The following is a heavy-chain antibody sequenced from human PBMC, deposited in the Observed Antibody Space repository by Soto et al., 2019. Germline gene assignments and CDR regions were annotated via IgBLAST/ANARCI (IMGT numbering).Heavy chain of an antibody. CDR3: ARDPSGYDSAYYYGMDV. CDR2: IWYDGSNK. J-gene: IGHJ6*02. V-gene: IGHV3-33*01. D-gene: IGHD5-12*01. Sequence: GGSLRLSCAASGFTFSSYGMHWVRQAPGKGLEWVAVIWYDGSNKYYADSVKGRFTISRDNSKNTLYLQMNSLRAEDTAVYYCARDPSGYDSAYYYGMDVWGQGTTVTVSS. CDR1: GFTFSSYG.